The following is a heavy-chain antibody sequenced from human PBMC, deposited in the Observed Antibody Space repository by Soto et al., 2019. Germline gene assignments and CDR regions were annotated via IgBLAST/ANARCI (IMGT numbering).Heavy chain of an antibody. V-gene: IGHV3-9*01. CDR3: ARVGRSYYDILTGSNDAFYI. J-gene: IGHJ3*02. CDR2: ISWNSGSI. Sequence: SLRLSCSASRFTFDDYAMHWVRQAPGNGLEWVSGISWNSGSIGYADSVKGRFTISRDNAKNSLYLQMNSLRAEDTAVYYCARVGRSYYDILTGSNDAFYIWGQGTMVTVSS. D-gene: IGHD3-9*01. CDR1: RFTFDDYA.